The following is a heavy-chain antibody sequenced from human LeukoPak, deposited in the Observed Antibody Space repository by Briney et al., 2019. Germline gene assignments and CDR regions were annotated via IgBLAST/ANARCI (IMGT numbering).Heavy chain of an antibody. V-gene: IGHV4-34*01. D-gene: IGHD6-19*01. J-gene: IGHJ6*03. Sequence: PSETLSLTCAVYGGSFSGYYWSWIRQPPGKGLEWIGEINHSGSTNYNPSLKSRVTISVDTSKNQFSLKLSSVTAADTAVYYCARRVPRAVAGYYYYYYMDVWGKGTTVTVSS. CDR2: INHSGST. CDR3: ARRVPRAVAGYYYYYYMDV. CDR1: GGSFSGYY.